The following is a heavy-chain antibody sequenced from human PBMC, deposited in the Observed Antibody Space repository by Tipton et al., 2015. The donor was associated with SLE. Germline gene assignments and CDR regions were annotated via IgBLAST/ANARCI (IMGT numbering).Heavy chain of an antibody. CDR1: GGSLSGYF. CDR2: INHSGTT. CDR3: ARGGSKHYDFWGRQMGPHAFDI. J-gene: IGHJ3*02. D-gene: IGHD3-3*01. V-gene: IGHV4-34*01. Sequence: TLSLTCAVYGGSLSGYFWSWIRQLPDKGLEWIGEINHSGTTNCNPSLKSRVTISVDTSKNQFSLKLSSVTAADTAVYYCARGGSKHYDFWGRQMGPHAFDIWGQGTTVTVSS.